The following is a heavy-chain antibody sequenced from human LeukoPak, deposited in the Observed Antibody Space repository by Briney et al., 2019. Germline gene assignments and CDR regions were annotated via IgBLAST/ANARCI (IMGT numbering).Heavy chain of an antibody. CDR2: IGAYNGNT. CDR1: GYTFTSYG. CDR3: ARDPRPYCGGDCYSGGIDY. V-gene: IGHV1-18*01. Sequence: ASVKVSCKASGYTFTSYGISWVRQAPGQGLEWMGWIGAYNGNTNYAQKLQGRVTMTTDTSTSTAYMELRSLRSDDTAVYYCARDPRPYCGGDCYSGGIDYWGQGTLVTVSS. D-gene: IGHD2-21*02. J-gene: IGHJ4*02.